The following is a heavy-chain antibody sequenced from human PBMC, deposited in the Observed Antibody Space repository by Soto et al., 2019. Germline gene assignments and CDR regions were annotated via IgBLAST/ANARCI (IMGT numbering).Heavy chain of an antibody. CDR3: AREREIIAAFGY. CDR1: GGTFSSYA. CDR2: IIPIFGTA. Sequence: QVQLVQSGAEVKKPGSSVKVSCKASGGTFSSYAISWVRQAPGQGLEWMGGIIPIFGTANYVQKFQDRVTITAEKSTSTAYMELSSLRSEDTAVYYCAREREIIAAFGYWGQGTLVTVSS. V-gene: IGHV1-69*06. J-gene: IGHJ4*02. D-gene: IGHD6-13*01.